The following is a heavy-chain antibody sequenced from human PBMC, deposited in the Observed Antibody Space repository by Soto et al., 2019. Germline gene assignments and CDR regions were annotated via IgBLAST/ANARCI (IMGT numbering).Heavy chain of an antibody. J-gene: IGHJ4*02. Sequence: QVQLQESGPGLVKPSETLSLTCTVSGGSISSYYWSWIRQPPGKGLEWIGYIYNSGRTNYNPSLKSRGTISVDPSNNQFSLKLRSVTAADPAVYYCARRYGYSFDYWGQGTLVTVSS. V-gene: IGHV4-59*08. CDR1: GGSISSYY. D-gene: IGHD1-1*01. CDR2: IYNSGRT. CDR3: ARRYGYSFDY.